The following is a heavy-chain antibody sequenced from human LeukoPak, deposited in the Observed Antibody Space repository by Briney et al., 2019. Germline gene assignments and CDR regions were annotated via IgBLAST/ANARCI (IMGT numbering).Heavy chain of an antibody. CDR1: GGSISSYY. CDR2: IYYSGST. CDR3: ARGLDSGSYAGFDH. V-gene: IGHV4-59*01. Sequence: SETLSLTCTVSGGSISSYYWNWIRQPPGKGLEWLGYIYYSGSTNYNPSLKSRVTISVDTSKNQFSLKLSSVTAADTAVYYCARGLDSGSYAGFDHWGQGTLVTVSS. D-gene: IGHD3-10*01. J-gene: IGHJ4*02.